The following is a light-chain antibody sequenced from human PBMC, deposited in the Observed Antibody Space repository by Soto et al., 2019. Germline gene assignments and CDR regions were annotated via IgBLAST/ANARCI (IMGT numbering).Light chain of an antibody. CDR3: QQYGSSPPYT. J-gene: IGKJ2*01. V-gene: IGKV3-20*01. CDR2: AAS. Sequence: DMVLTQSPGTLSLSPGERATLSCRASRSFASSYLGWYQQKPGQAPRLLLYAASKRATGIPDRFSGSGSGTEFTLTINRLEPEDSAVYYCQQYGSSPPYTFGQGTKVEI. CDR1: RSFASSY.